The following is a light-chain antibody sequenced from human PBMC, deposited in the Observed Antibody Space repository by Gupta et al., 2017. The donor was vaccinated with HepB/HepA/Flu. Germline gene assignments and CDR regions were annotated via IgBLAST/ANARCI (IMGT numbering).Light chain of an antibody. Sequence: SHELTQPHSISVALGQTARIICGGNKIGNKNVHWYQQKPGQAPILIIYRDGNRPSGIPERYSGSNSGNTATLTISSAQAGDEADFYCQVWDSSSAVFGTGTKVTVL. J-gene: IGLJ1*01. CDR2: RDG. CDR3: QVWDSSSAV. CDR1: KIGNKN. V-gene: IGLV3-9*01.